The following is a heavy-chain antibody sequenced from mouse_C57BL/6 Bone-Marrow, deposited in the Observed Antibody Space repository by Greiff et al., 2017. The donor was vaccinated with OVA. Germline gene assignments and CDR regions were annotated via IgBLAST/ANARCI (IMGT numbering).Heavy chain of an antibody. CDR3: AREDYYGSSFYWYFDV. D-gene: IGHD1-1*01. J-gene: IGHJ1*03. CDR1: GYTFTSYG. CDR2: IYPRSGNT. Sequence: QVQLQQSGAELARPGASVKLSCKASGYTFTSYGISWVKQRTGQGLEWIGEIYPRSGNTSYNEKFKGKATLTDDKSSRRAYMELRSLTSEDSAVYCCAREDYYGSSFYWYFDVWGTGTTVTVSS. V-gene: IGHV1-81*01.